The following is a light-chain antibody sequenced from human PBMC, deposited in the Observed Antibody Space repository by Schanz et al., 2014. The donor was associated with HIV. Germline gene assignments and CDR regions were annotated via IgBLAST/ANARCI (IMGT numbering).Light chain of an antibody. J-gene: IGLJ2*01. CDR1: SSDIGTFNY. CDR3: SSFTYTSPPVV. Sequence: QSALTQPASVSGSPGQSITISCTGTSSDIGTFNYVSWYQQHPGKAPKLIIYDVSNRPSGVSNRFSGSKSGNTASLTISGLQAEDEADYYCSSFTYTSPPVVFGGGTKLTVL. V-gene: IGLV2-14*03. CDR2: DVS.